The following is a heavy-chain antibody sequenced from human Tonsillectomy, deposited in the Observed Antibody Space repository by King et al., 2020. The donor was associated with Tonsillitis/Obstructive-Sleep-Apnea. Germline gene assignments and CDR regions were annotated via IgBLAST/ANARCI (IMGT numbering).Heavy chain of an antibody. CDR2: IWYDGGNK. J-gene: IGHJ4*02. Sequence: VQLVESGGGVVQPGMSLRLSCAASGFTFSSYGMHWLRQAPGKGLEWVAVIWYDGGNKYYADSVKGRFTISRDNSKNTLYLQMNSLRAEDTAVYYCARGNYEGSGYPDYWGQGTLVTVSS. CDR3: ARGNYEGSGYPDY. D-gene: IGHD3-22*01. V-gene: IGHV3-33*01. CDR1: GFTFSSYG.